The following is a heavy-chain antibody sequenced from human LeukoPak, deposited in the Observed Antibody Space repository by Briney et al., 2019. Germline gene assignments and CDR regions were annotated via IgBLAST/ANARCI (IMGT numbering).Heavy chain of an antibody. V-gene: IGHV3-7*05. CDR3: ARDPYGSGWSYGMDV. CDR1: GFTFSNYW. J-gene: IGHJ6*02. Sequence: GGSLRLSCTASGFTFSNYWMSWVRQTPEKGLEWVANIKQDGSETVYVDSVKGRFTISRDNAQSSLYLQMNSLRAEDTAVYYCARDPYGSGWSYGMDVWGQGTAVTVSS. D-gene: IGHD6-13*01. CDR2: IKQDGSET.